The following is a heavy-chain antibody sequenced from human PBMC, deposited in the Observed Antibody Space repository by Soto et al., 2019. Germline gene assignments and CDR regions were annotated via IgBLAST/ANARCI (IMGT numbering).Heavy chain of an antibody. Sequence: EVQLVESGGGLVQPGGSLRLSCAASGFTFRSYWMHWVRQAPGKGLVWVSRINSDESSTNYADSVKGRFTISRDNAKNTLYLQMNSLRAADTAVYYCARDGYTYGYGAMDVWGQGTTVTVSS. J-gene: IGHJ6*02. CDR3: ARDGYTYGYGAMDV. CDR2: INSDESST. D-gene: IGHD5-18*01. V-gene: IGHV3-74*01. CDR1: GFTFRSYW.